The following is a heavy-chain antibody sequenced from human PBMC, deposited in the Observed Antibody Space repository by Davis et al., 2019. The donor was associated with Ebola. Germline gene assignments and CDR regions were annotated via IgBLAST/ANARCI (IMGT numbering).Heavy chain of an antibody. CDR2: INHSGST. D-gene: IGHD2-21*02. Sequence: SETLSLTCAVYGGSFSGYYWSWIRQPPGKGLEWIGEINHSGSTNYNPSLKSRVTISVDTSKNQFSLKLSSVTAADTAVYYCARGRHIVVVTSFPGSDPFHIWGQGTMVTVSS. V-gene: IGHV4-34*01. J-gene: IGHJ3*02. CDR3: ARGRHIVVVTSFPGSDPFHI. CDR1: GGSFSGYY.